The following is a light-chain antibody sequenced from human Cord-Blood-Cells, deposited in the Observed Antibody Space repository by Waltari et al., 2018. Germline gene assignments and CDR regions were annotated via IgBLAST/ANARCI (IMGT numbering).Light chain of an antibody. V-gene: IGKV4-1*01. CDR2: WAS. CDR1: QSVLYSSNNKNY. CDR3: QQYYSTPYS. Sequence: IVMTQSPDSLPVSLGERATITCKASQSVLYSSNNKNYLALYQQKPGHPPQLLIYWASTRESGVTDRFSGSGFGTDFTLTISSLQAEDVAVYYCQQYYSTPYSFGQGTKLEIK. J-gene: IGKJ2*03.